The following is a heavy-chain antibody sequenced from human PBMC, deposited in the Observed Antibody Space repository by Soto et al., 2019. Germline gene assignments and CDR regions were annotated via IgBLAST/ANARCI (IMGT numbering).Heavy chain of an antibody. J-gene: IGHJ6*02. CDR1: GGTFSSYA. Sequence: QVQLVQSGAEVKKPGSSVKVSCKASGGTFSSYAISWVRQAPGQGLEWMGGIIPIFGTATYAQKFQGRVTITADESTSTDYMELSSLRSEDTAVYYCARVGVHYYDSSGSLMGGYYYGMDVWGQGTTVTVSS. D-gene: IGHD3-22*01. CDR3: ARVGVHYYDSSGSLMGGYYYGMDV. V-gene: IGHV1-69*01. CDR2: IIPIFGTA.